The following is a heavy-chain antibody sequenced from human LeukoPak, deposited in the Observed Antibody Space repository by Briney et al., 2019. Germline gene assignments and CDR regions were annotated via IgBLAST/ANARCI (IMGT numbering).Heavy chain of an antibody. V-gene: IGHV3-53*01. CDR1: EFSVGSNY. J-gene: IGHJ4*02. D-gene: IGHD6-19*01. CDR3: ARGYSSGWYYFDY. CDR2: IYSGGST. Sequence: PGGSLRLSCAASEFSVGSNYMTWVRQAPGKGLEWVSLIYSGGSTYYADSVKGRFTISRDNAKKSLYLQMNSLRAEDTALYYCARGYSSGWYYFDYWGQGTLVTVSS.